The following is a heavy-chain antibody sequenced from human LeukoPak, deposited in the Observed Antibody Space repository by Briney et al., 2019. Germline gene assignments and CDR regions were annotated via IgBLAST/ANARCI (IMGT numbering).Heavy chain of an antibody. CDR3: ARDRLIVGATYSWFDP. CDR1: GYTFTSYA. D-gene: IGHD1-26*01. J-gene: IGHJ5*02. V-gene: IGHV7-4-1*02. CDR2: INTNTGNP. Sequence: GASVKVSCKASGYTFTSYAMNWVRQAPGQGLEWMGWINTNTGNPTYAQGFTGRFVFSLDTSVSTAYLQISSLKAEDTAVYYCARDRLIVGATYSWFDPWGQGTLVTVSS.